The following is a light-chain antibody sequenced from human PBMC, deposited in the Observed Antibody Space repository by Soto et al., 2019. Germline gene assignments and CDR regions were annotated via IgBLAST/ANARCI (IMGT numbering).Light chain of an antibody. CDR1: SGSVSTSYY. V-gene: IGLV8-61*01. CDR3: VLYMGSGIRV. J-gene: IGLJ3*02. CDR2: GTN. Sequence: QTVVTQEPSFSVSPGGTVTLTCGLSSGSVSTSYYPSWYQQTPGQAPRTLIYGTNTRSSGVPDRFSGSILGNKAALTITGAQADDESDFYCVLYMGSGIRVFGGGTKVTVL.